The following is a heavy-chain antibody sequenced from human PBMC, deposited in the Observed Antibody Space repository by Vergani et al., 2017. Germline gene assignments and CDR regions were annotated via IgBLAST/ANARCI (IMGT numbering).Heavy chain of an antibody. Sequence: EVQLVQSGAEVKKPGESLKISCKGSGYSFTSYGIGWVRQMPGKGLEWMGIIYHGDSDTRYSPSFQGQVTISADKSISTAYLQWSSLKASDTAMYYCASGEYCSGGSCYFVAHYYGMDVWGQGTAVTVSS. V-gene: IGHV5-51*03. CDR3: ASGEYCSGGSCYFVAHYYGMDV. CDR1: GYSFTSYG. D-gene: IGHD2-15*01. CDR2: IYHGDSDT. J-gene: IGHJ6*02.